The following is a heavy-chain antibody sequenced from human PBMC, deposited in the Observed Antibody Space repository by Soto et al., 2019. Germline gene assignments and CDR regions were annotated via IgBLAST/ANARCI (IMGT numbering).Heavy chain of an antibody. CDR2: VSTSSSYT. CDR1: GFTFSDHY. V-gene: IGHV3-11*03. Sequence: GGSLRLSCVASGFTFSDHYMTWIRQAPGKGLEWLSYVSTSSSYTNYAESVKGRFTISRDNAMNSLYLQMNSLRAEDTAVYYCARLRLTGYFDYWGQGT. J-gene: IGHJ4*02. CDR3: ARLRLTGYFDY.